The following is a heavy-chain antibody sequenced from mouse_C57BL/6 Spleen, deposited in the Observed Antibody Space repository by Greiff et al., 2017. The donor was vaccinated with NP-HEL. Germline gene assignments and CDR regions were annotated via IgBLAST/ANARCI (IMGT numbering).Heavy chain of an antibody. CDR2: INPGSGGT. V-gene: IGHV1-54*01. CDR3: ARYYYGNLYAMDY. Sequence: QVQLQQSGAELVRPGTSVKVSCKASGYAFTNYLIEWVKQRPGQGLEWIGVINPGSGGTNYNEKFKGKATLTADKSSSTAYMQLSSLTSEDSAVYFCARYYYGNLYAMDYWGQGTSVTVSS. D-gene: IGHD2-1*01. CDR1: GYAFTNYL. J-gene: IGHJ4*01.